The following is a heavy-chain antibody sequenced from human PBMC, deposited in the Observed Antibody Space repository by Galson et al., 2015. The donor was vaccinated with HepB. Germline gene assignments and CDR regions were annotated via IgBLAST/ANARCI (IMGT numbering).Heavy chain of an antibody. CDR3: ARGPLDYYYGMDV. Sequence: SVKVSCKASGGTFSSYTISWVRQAPGQGLEWMGRIIPILGIANYAQKFQGRVTITADKSTSTAYMELSSLRSEDTAVYYCARGPLDYYYGMDVWGQGTTVTVSS. CDR2: IIPILGIA. V-gene: IGHV1-69*02. J-gene: IGHJ6*02. CDR1: GGTFSSYT.